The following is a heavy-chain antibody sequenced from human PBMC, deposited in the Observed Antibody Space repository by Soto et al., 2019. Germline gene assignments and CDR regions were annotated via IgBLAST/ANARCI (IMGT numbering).Heavy chain of an antibody. CDR1: GYTFISYG. D-gene: IGHD2-2*01. J-gene: IGHJ5*02. CDR2: ISGNTGKT. V-gene: IGHV1-18*01. CDR3: ARDWNCTNTRCQNCFDP. Sequence: QVQLVQSGAEVTEPGASVKVSCKASGYTFISYGVSWVRQAPGQGLEWMGWISGNTGKTNYAQKLQGRVIMTTDTSPSTAYMELKSLTSDDTAVYYCARDWNCTNTRCQNCFDPWGQGTLVTVSS.